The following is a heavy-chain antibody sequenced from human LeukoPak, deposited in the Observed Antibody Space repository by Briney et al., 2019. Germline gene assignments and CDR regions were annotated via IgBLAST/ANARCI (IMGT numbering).Heavy chain of an antibody. CDR3: ERDLGLSSGYAYYYYGMDV. Sequence: GASVKVSCKASGYTFSTYTIHWVRQAPGQRLEWMGWINAGNGNTKYSQKFQGRVTITRDTSASTAYMELSSLRSEDTAMYYCERDLGLSSGYAYYYYGMDVWGQGTTVIVSS. J-gene: IGHJ6*02. CDR1: GYTFSTYT. CDR2: INAGNGNT. D-gene: IGHD3-22*01. V-gene: IGHV1-3*01.